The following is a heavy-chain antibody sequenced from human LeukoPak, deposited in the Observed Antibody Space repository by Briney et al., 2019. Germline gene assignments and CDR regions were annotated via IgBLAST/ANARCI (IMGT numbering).Heavy chain of an antibody. CDR3: ARDLAYCGGDCY. CDR1: GYTFTGYY. D-gene: IGHD2-21*02. CDR2: INPNSGGT. Sequence: ASVKVSCKASGYTFTGYYMHWVRQAPGQGLEWMGRINPNSGGTNYAQKFQGRVTMTRDTSISTAYMELSSLRSEDTAVYYCARDLAYCGGDCYWGQGTLVTVSS. V-gene: IGHV1-2*06. J-gene: IGHJ4*02.